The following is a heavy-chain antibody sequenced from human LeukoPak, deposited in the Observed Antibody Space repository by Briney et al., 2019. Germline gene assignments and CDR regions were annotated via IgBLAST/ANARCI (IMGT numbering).Heavy chain of an antibody. D-gene: IGHD1-1*01. J-gene: IGHJ4*02. V-gene: IGHV4-59*01. CDR1: GGSISSYY. Sequence: PSETLSLTCAVSGGSISSYYWSWIRQPPGKGLEWIGYIYYSGSTNYNPSLKSRVTISVDTSKNQFSLKLSSVTAADTAVYYCARGTRGQPFDYWGQGTLVTVSS. CDR3: ARGTRGQPFDY. CDR2: IYYSGST.